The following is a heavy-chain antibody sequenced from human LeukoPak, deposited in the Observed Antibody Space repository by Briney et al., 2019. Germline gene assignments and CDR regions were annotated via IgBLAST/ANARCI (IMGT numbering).Heavy chain of an antibody. D-gene: IGHD6-25*01. CDR1: GGSISSGGYY. CDR2: IYYSGST. Sequence: SETLSLTCTVSGGSISSGGYYWSWIRQHPGKGLEWIGYIYYSGSTYYNPSLKSRVTISVDTSKNQFSLKLSSVTAADTAVHYCAREPQRRYFDYWGQGTLVTVSS. V-gene: IGHV4-31*03. CDR3: AREPQRRYFDY. J-gene: IGHJ4*02.